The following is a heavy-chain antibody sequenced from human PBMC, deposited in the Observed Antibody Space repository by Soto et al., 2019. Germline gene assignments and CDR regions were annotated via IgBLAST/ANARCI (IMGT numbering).Heavy chain of an antibody. D-gene: IGHD3-9*01. CDR2: INDRGSI. CDR1: GGSFSGYY. Sequence: QVQLQQWGAGPLRPLETLSLTCGVSGGSFSGYYWAWIRQSPGKGLEWIGEINDRGSINYNPSLKSRVSISVDTSKNHYSLNRRSVTAADTAVYYCARESHDILTGPPWVWYFDLWGRGTLFTVSS. J-gene: IGHJ2*01. V-gene: IGHV4-34*01. CDR3: ARESHDILTGPPWVWYFDL.